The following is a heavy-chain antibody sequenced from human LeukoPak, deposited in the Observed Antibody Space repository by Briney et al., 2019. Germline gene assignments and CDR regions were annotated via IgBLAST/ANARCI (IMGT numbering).Heavy chain of an antibody. CDR3: ARTGPGIAARNYFDY. CDR2: IYYSGST. CDR1: GGSISSYY. Sequence: SETLSLTCTVSGGSISSYYWSWIRQPPGKGLEWIGYIYYSGSTNYNPSLKSRVTMSVDTSKNQFSLKLSSVTAADTAVYYCARTGPGIAARNYFDYWGQGTLVTVSS. J-gene: IGHJ4*02. V-gene: IGHV4-59*01. D-gene: IGHD6-6*01.